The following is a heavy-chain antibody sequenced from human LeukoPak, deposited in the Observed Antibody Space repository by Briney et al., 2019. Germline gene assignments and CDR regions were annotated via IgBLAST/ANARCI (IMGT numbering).Heavy chain of an antibody. CDR1: GFTFSSYA. CDR3: AREGRGVLRYFDWSQESYGMDV. Sequence: GGSLRLSCAASGFTFSSYAMHWVRQAPGKGLEWVAVISYDGSNKYYADSVKGRFTISGDNSKNTLYLQMNSLRAEDTAVYYCAREGRGVLRYFDWSQESYGMDVWGQGTTVTVSS. V-gene: IGHV3-30-3*01. J-gene: IGHJ6*02. CDR2: ISYDGSNK. D-gene: IGHD3-9*01.